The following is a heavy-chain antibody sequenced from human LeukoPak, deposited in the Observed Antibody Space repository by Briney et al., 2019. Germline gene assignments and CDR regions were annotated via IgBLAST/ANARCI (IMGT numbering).Heavy chain of an antibody. CDR2: INPNSGGT. V-gene: IGHV1-2*02. J-gene: IGHJ4*02. Sequence: GASVKVSCKASGYTFTGYYMHWVRQAPGQGLEWMGWINPNSGGTNYAQKFQGRVTMTRDTSISTAYMELSRLRSDDTAVYYCARDSGYCSSTSCSGFDYWGQGTLVTVSS. CDR3: ARDSGYCSSTSCSGFDY. CDR1: GYTFTGYY. D-gene: IGHD2-2*01.